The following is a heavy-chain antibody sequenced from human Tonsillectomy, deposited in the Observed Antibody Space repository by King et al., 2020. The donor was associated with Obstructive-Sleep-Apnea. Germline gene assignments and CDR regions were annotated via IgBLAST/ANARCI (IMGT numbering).Heavy chain of an antibody. D-gene: IGHD3/OR15-3a*01. CDR1: GFTFSRYA. CDR3: GKDLRLLFSGAPFHY. Sequence: VQLVESGGGLVKPGGSLRLSCAASGFTFSRYAMTWVRQAPGKGLEWVSFISESGVTTYYADSVKGRFTVSRDNSNNTLSLQMHSLTAEDTAVYFCGKDLRLLFSGAPFHYWGQGPLAT. CDR2: ISESGVTT. V-gene: IGHV3-23*04. J-gene: IGHJ4*02.